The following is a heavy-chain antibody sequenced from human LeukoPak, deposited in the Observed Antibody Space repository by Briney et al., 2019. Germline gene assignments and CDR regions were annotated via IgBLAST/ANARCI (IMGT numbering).Heavy chain of an antibody. CDR2: INPNSSDT. Sequence: ASVTVSCKASGYTFTGYYIHWVRQAPGQGLEWMGWINPNSSDTNYAQKFRGRVTMTRDTSISTAYMDLSRLRSDDTAVYYCAREPNDSSVLGWFDPWGQGTLVTVSS. CDR1: GYTFTGYY. CDR3: AREPNDSSVLGWFDP. D-gene: IGHD2-8*02. J-gene: IGHJ5*02. V-gene: IGHV1-2*02.